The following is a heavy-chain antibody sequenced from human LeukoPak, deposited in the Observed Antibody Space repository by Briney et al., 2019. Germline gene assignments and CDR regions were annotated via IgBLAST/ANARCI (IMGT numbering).Heavy chain of an antibody. D-gene: IGHD5-12*01. Sequence: GRSLRLSCAASGFAFNTYAMHWVRQAPGQGLEWVALIWHDGSHKFYSNSVKGRFTISRDNSKNTLYLQMNSLRAEDTAVYYCARNGIVATILFDYWGQGTLVTVSS. CDR3: ARNGIVATILFDY. J-gene: IGHJ4*02. V-gene: IGHV3-33*01. CDR2: IWHDGSHK. CDR1: GFAFNTYA.